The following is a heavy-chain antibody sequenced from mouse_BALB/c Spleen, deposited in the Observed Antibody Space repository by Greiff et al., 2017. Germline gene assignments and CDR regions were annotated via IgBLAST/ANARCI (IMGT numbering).Heavy chain of an antibody. J-gene: IGHJ4*01. D-gene: IGHD1-1*01. CDR1: GFSLTSYG. CDR3: ARDHYYYGSSHYAMDY. Sequence: QVQLQQSGPGLVAPSQSLSITCTVSGFSLTSYGVHWVRQPPGKGLEWLGVIWAGGSTNYNSALMSRLSISKDNSKSQVFLKMNSLQTDDTAMYYCARDHYYYGSSHYAMDYWGQGTSVTVSS. CDR2: IWAGGST. V-gene: IGHV2-9*02.